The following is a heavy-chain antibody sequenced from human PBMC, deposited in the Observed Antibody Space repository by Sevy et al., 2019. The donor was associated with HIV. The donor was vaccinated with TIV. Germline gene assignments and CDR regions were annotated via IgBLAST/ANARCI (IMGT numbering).Heavy chain of an antibody. V-gene: IGHV4-59*01. CDR1: GGSISSYY. CDR3: ARGGYDFWSGYSLFDY. J-gene: IGHJ4*02. D-gene: IGHD3-3*01. CDR2: IYYSGNT. Sequence: SETLSLTCTVSGGSISSYYWSWIRQPPGKGLEWIGYIYYSGNTNYNPSLKSRVTISVDTSKNQFSLKLSSVTAADTAVYYCARGGYDFWSGYSLFDYWGQGTLVTVSS.